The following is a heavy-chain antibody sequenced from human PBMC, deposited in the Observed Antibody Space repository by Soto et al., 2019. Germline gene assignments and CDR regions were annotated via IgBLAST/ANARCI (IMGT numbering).Heavy chain of an antibody. J-gene: IGHJ4*02. CDR3: ARGTLTSIDMFDY. CDR1: GFTFSTYW. V-gene: IGHV3-74*01. CDR2: IKGDGIIT. D-gene: IGHD2-21*01. Sequence: EVQLVESGGALVQPGGSLRLYCAASGFTFSTYWMHWVRQGPGKGLVWVSRIKGDGIITNYADSVRGRFTVSRDNAKSTLYLKMNSLTAEDTAVYYCARGTLTSIDMFDYWGQGTLVTVSS.